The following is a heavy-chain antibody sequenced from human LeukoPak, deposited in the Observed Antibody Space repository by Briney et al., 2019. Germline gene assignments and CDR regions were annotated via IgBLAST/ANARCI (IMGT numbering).Heavy chain of an antibody. V-gene: IGHV4-31*03. D-gene: IGHD3-10*01. J-gene: IGHJ4*02. CDR1: GGSISSGGYC. Sequence: SQTLSLTCTVSGGSISSGGYCWSWIRQHPGKGLEWIGYIYYSGSTDYNPSLKSRVTISVDTSKNQFSLKLSSVTAADTAVYYCARSGSYYDSRAYYYVYWGQGTLVTVSS. CDR2: IYYSGST. CDR3: ARSGSYYDSRAYYYVY.